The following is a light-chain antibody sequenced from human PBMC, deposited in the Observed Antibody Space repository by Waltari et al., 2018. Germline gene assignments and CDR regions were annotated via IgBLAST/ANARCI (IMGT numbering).Light chain of an antibody. CDR1: QSVSSSS. V-gene: IGKV3-20*01. Sequence: RATPSCRASQSVSSSSLAWYQQKPGHAPRLLIYAASRRATGIPDRISGSGSETDFTLTLSSLEPEDFAVYYCQQHGSSPFTFGQGTKVEIK. CDR3: QQHGSSPFT. CDR2: AAS. J-gene: IGKJ2*01.